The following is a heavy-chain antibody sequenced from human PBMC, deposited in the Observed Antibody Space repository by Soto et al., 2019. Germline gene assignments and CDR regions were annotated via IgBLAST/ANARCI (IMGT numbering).Heavy chain of an antibody. Sequence: QVHLQEAGPGLVKPSGTLSLTCAVSGDSISSSPWWTWVRQSPGKGMEYIGEISHSGTANSNPSLKSRVTLSVDKSKNHFSLTLTSVTAADTAVYYCARVVLSITRGAFDAWGQSTPATVS. CDR1: GDSISSSPW. CDR2: ISHSGTA. J-gene: IGHJ3*01. D-gene: IGHD1-20*01. V-gene: IGHV4-4*02. CDR3: ARVVLSITRGAFDA.